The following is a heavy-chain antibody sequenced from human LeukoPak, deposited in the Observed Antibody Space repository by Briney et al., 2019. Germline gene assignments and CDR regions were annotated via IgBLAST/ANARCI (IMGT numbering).Heavy chain of an antibody. CDR1: GVSISSSYSY. CDR2: IYYTGNT. Sequence: SETLSLTCTVSGVSISSSYSYWGWIRQPPGMGLEWIGSIYYTGNTYYNASLKSQVSISIDTSRNQFSLKLTSVTAADTAVYYCARWGVGATLDYWGQGTLVTVSS. CDR3: ARWGVGATLDY. V-gene: IGHV4-39*01. D-gene: IGHD1-26*01. J-gene: IGHJ4*02.